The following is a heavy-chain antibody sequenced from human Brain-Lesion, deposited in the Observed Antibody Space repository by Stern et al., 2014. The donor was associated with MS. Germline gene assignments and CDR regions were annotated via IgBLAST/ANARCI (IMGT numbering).Heavy chain of an antibody. CDR1: GGSISSGGYY. CDR2: IFNSGST. D-gene: IGHD2-2*01. J-gene: IGHJ6*02. Sequence: VQLVQSGPGLVKPSQTLSLSCTVSGGSISSGGYYWSWIRQPAGKGLEWIGRIFNSGSTSYNPSLKSRVTILINTSKTQFSLRLNSMTAADTAVYYCARGRVVPGFQYYATDVWGQGTTVIVSS. V-gene: IGHV4-61*02. CDR3: ARGRVVPGFQYYATDV.